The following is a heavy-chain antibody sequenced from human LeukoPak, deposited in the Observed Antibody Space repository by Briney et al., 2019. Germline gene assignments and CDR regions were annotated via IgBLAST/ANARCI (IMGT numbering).Heavy chain of an antibody. J-gene: IGHJ5*02. CDR3: ARGGKDYYDSSGYSSWFDP. D-gene: IGHD3-22*01. V-gene: IGHV4-59*01. Sequence: SETLSLTCTVSGGSISSYYWSWLRQPPGKGQEWIGYIYYSGSTNYNPSLKSRVTISVDTSKNQFSLKLSSVTAADTAVYYCARGGKDYYDSSGYSSWFDPWGQGTLVTVSS. CDR1: GGSISSYY. CDR2: IYYSGST.